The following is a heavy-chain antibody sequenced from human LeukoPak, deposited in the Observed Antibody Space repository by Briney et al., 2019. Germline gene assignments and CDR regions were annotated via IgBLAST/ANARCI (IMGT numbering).Heavy chain of an antibody. D-gene: IGHD4-17*01. CDR3: ARAHYYGDFHQDYYYGMDV. J-gene: IGHJ6*02. CDR1: GFTFSDYY. V-gene: IGHV3-53*01. CDR2: IYSGGST. Sequence: SGGSLRLSCAASGFTFSDYYMSWIRQAPGKGLEWVSVIYSGGSTYYADSVKGRFTISRDNSKNTLYLQMNSLRAEDTAVYYCARAHYYGDFHQDYYYGMDVWGQGTTVTVSS.